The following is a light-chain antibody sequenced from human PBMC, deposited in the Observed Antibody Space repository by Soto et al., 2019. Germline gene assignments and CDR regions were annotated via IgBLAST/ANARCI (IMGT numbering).Light chain of an antibody. J-gene: IGKJ3*01. V-gene: IGKV1-39*01. CDR1: QSLSNY. CDR3: QQSYITPFD. CDR2: AAS. Sequence: DIQMTQSPSSLSASVGDRVTITCRASQSLSNYLSWYQQRQGKAPRILIFAASNLQSGVPSRFSGSGSGTDFTLTISSLQPEDFATYYCQQSYITPFDFGPGTKVDIK.